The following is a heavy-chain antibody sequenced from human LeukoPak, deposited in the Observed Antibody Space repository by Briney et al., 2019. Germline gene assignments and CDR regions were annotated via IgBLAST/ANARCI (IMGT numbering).Heavy chain of an antibody. Sequence: GGSLRLSCAASGFTFSSYAMSWVRQAPGKGLEWVSAISGSGGSTYYADSVKGRFTIFRDNSKNTLYLQMNSLRAEDTAVYYCAKVSGYAYYFDYWGQGTLVTVSS. D-gene: IGHD5-12*01. J-gene: IGHJ4*02. CDR2: ISGSGGST. V-gene: IGHV3-23*01. CDR1: GFTFSSYA. CDR3: AKVSGYAYYFDY.